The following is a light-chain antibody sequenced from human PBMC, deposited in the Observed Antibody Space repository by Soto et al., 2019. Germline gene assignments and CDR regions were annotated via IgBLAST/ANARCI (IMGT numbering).Light chain of an antibody. CDR3: QQYGTSEII. V-gene: IGKV3-20*01. CDR2: DTS. CDR1: QSLTNSF. J-gene: IGKJ5*01. Sequence: EIVLTQSPGTLSLSPGERATLSCRASQSLTNSFMAWYQQKPGQAPRLLIYDTSSRASGIPDRFSGSGSGTDFTLTISRLETEDFAVFYCQQYGTSEIIFGQGTRLE.